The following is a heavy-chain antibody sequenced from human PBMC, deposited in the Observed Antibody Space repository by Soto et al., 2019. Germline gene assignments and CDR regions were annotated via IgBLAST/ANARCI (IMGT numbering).Heavy chain of an antibody. V-gene: IGHV3-30-3*01. CDR1: GFTFSSYA. CDR2: ISYDGSNK. Sequence: QVQLVESGGGVVQPGRSLRLSCAASGFTFSSYAMHWVRQAPGKGLEWVAVISYDGSNKYYADSVKGRFTISRDNSKNTLYLQMNSLRAEVTAVYYCARALRERGIAVAGDDYWGQGTLVTVSS. CDR3: ARALRERGIAVAGDDY. D-gene: IGHD6-19*01. J-gene: IGHJ4*02.